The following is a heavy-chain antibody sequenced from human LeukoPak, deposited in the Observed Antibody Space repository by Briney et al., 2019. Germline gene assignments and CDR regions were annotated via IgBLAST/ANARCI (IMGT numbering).Heavy chain of an antibody. CDR1: GGTFSSYA. CDR3: ARDVPTTPPALFDY. CDR2: IIPILGIA. Sequence: PGASVKVSCKASGGTFSSYAISWVRQAPGQGLEWMGRIIPILGIANYAQKFQGRVTITADKSTSTAYMELSSLRSEDTAVYYCARDVPTTPPALFDYWGQGTLVTVSS. V-gene: IGHV1-69*04. J-gene: IGHJ4*02. D-gene: IGHD4-17*01.